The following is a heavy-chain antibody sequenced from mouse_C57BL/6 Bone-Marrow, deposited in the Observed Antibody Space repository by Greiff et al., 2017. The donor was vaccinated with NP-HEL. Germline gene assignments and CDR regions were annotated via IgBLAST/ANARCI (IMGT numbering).Heavy chain of an antibody. D-gene: IGHD2-1*01. V-gene: IGHV5-15*01. CDR1: GFTFSDYG. CDR2: ISNLAYSI. J-gene: IGHJ2*01. Sequence: EVKLMESGGGLVQPGGSLKLSCAASGFTFSDYGMAWVRQAPRKGPEWVAFISNLAYSIYYADTVTGRFTISRENAKNTLYLEMSSLRSEDTAMYYCARQNGNYAFDYWGQGTTLTVST. CDR3: ARQNGNYAFDY.